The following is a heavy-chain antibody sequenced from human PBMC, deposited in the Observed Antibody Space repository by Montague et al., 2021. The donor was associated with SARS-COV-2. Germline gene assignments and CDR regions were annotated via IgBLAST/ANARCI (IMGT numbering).Heavy chain of an antibody. CDR2: ISDSGST. D-gene: IGHD2-15*01. V-gene: IGHV4-59*08. J-gene: IGHJ4*02. CDR3: ARHYSATLPAVY. CDR1: GGSISSFY. Sequence: ETLSLTCTVSGGSISSFYWSWFRQPPGKGLEWIGYISDSGSTNYNPSLTSRATMSVDTSKNQFSLKVNSVTAADTAVYYCARHYSATLPAVYWGQGTLVTVSS.